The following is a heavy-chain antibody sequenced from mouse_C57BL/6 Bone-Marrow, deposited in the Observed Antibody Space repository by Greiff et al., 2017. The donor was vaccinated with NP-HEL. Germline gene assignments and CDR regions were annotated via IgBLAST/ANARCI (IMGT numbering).Heavy chain of an antibody. CDR3: VRDQIYYYGSSPWFAY. V-gene: IGHV10-3*01. J-gene: IGHJ3*01. CDR1: GFTFNTYA. D-gene: IGHD1-1*01. Sequence: EVMLVESGGGLVQPKGSLKLSCAASGFTFNTYAMHWVRQAPGKGLEWVARIRSKSSNYATSYADSVKDRFTISRDDSQSMLYLQMNNLKTEDTAMYYFVRDQIYYYGSSPWFAYWGQGTLVTVSA. CDR2: IRSKSSNYAT.